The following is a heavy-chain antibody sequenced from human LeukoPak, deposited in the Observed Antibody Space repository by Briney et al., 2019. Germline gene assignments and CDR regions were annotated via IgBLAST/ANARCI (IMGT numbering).Heavy chain of an antibody. CDR3: ARDAGNSGYGCDL. J-gene: IGHJ5*02. D-gene: IGHD5-12*01. CDR1: GFTFSSYA. Sequence: GGSLRLSCAASGFTFSSYAMSWVRQAPGKGLEWVSHIRSSSETFYADSVKGRFTISRDNARNSLYLQMNNLRGEDTAIYYCARDAGNSGYGCDLWGQGTLVTVSS. V-gene: IGHV3-48*01. CDR2: IRSSSET.